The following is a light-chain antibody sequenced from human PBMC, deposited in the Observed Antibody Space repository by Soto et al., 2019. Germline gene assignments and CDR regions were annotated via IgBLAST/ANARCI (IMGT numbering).Light chain of an antibody. CDR3: CAYSTSGTHV. Sequence: QSALTQPASVSGSAGQAITFSCTGTSSDVGSYDYVSWHQQHPGKAPKLIIYDVNNRPSGVPSRFSGSKSGNTASLIISGLQTEDEADYYCCAYSTSGTHVFGTGTKVTVL. J-gene: IGLJ1*01. V-gene: IGLV2-14*03. CDR2: DVN. CDR1: SSDVGSYDY.